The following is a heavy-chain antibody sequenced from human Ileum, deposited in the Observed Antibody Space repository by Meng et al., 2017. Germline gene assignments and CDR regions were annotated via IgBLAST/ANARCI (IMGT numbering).Heavy chain of an antibody. D-gene: IGHD6-6*01. CDR1: GFSLNTVGVG. CDR3: EHRLVAAQPWIDP. V-gene: IGHV2-5*02. Sequence: QITLKESGPTLVEPTETLTLTCTFSGFSLNTVGVGVGWIRQPPGKALEWLALIYWDDEYRYSPSLRSRLTITKDTSRNQVVLRMTNVAPVDAGTYYCEHRLVAAQPWIDPWGQGTLVTVSS. CDR2: IYWDDEY. J-gene: IGHJ5*02.